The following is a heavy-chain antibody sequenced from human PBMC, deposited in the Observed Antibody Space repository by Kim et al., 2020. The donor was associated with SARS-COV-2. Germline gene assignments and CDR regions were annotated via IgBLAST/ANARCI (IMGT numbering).Heavy chain of an antibody. V-gene: IGHV3-30-3*01. D-gene: IGHD4-17*01. CDR1: GFPLSSYI. Sequence: GGSLRLSCTASGFPLSSYIMHWVRQAPGKGLEWMGLIWSDGSSEHHAGSVKGRFTISRDNSKNTLYLQMNSLRVEDTAVYYCATERPDIRGSTYGVFEIWRRGPMVTVSS. J-gene: IGHJ3*02. CDR3: ATERPDIRGSTYGVFEI. CDR2: IWSDGSSE.